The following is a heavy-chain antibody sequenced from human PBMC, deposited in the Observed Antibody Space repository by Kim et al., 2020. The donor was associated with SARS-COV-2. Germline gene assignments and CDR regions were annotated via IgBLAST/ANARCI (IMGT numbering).Heavy chain of an antibody. V-gene: IGHV3-23*01. CDR2: ISGSGGST. CDR3: AKDGYDILAYRYYFDY. CDR1: GFTFSSYA. J-gene: IGHJ4*02. D-gene: IGHD3-9*01. Sequence: GGSLRLSCAASGFTFSSYAMGWVRQAPGKGLEWVSAISGSGGSTYYADSVKGRFTISRDNSKNTLYLQMNSLRAEDTAVYYCAKDGYDILAYRYYFDYWGQGTLVTVSS.